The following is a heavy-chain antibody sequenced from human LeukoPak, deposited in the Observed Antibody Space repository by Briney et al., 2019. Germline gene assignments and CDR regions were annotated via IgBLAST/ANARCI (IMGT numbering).Heavy chain of an antibody. V-gene: IGHV3-23*01. CDR3: VKDRVGTWEPIDY. Sequence: GGSLRLSCAASGFTFSSCVMSWVRQAPGKGLEWVSAISGSGDTTYYAESVRGRFTISRDISKNTLYLQMNSLRVEDTAVYYCVKDRVGTWEPIDYWGQGTLVTVSS. CDR1: GFTFSSCV. CDR2: ISGSGDTT. J-gene: IGHJ4*02. D-gene: IGHD1-26*01.